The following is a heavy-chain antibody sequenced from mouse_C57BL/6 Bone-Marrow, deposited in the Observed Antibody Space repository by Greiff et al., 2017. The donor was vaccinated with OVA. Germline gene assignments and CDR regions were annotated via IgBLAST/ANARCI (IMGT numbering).Heavy chain of an antibody. CDR3: ARPPFITTVVATENAMDY. CDR2: ISSGSSTI. D-gene: IGHD1-1*01. V-gene: IGHV5-17*01. CDR1: GFTFSDYG. Sequence: EVKLVESGGGLVKPGGSLKLSCAASGFTFSDYGMHWVRQAPEKGLEWVAYISSGSSTIYYADTVKGRFTISRDNAKNTLFLQMTSLRSEDTAMYYCARPPFITTVVATENAMDYWGQGTSVTVSS. J-gene: IGHJ4*01.